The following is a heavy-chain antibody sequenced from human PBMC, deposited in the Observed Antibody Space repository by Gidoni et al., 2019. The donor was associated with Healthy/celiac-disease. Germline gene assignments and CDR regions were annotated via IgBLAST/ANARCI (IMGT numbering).Heavy chain of an antibody. Sequence: VQLVESGGGLVKPGGSLRLSCAASGFPFSTAWMSWVRQAPGKGLEWVGRIKSKTDGGTTDYAAPVKGRFTSSRDDSKNTLYLQMNSLKTEDTAVYYCTTDYYGSGSYYRYYYDYMDVWGKGTTVTVSS. CDR2: IKSKTDGGTT. CDR1: GFPFSTAW. D-gene: IGHD3-10*01. J-gene: IGHJ6*03. V-gene: IGHV3-15*01. CDR3: TTDYYGSGSYYRYYYDYMDV.